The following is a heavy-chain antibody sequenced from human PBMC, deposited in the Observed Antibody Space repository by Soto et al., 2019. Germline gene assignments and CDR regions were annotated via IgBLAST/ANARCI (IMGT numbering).Heavy chain of an antibody. CDR3: VRDQSGAADF. V-gene: IGHV4-4*07. CDR2: ISATWTS. Sequence: QVQLQQSGPGLAEPSETLTLTCTASGDSMTSYYWSWIRQSAEKGLEWMGRISATWTSSYIPSLKSRLTLSVDTSKNQLSLNLIFVTAADRAVYFCVRDQSGAADFWGQGTVVTVS. J-gene: IGHJ3*01. CDR1: GDSMTSYY. D-gene: IGHD7-27*01.